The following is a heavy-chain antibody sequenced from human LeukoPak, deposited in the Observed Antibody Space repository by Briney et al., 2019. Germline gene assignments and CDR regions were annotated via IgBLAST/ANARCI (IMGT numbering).Heavy chain of an antibody. CDR1: GFTFSSYA. CDR2: ISGSGDNT. V-gene: IGHV3-23*01. D-gene: IGHD2-2*01. J-gene: IGHJ4*02. CDR3: ARGETSSYDY. Sequence: GGSLRLSCAASGFTFSSYAMSWVRQAPGKGLEWVSAISGSGDNTYYADSVKGRFTISRDNSKNTVYLQMNSLRAEDTAVYYCARGETSSYDYWGQGTLVTVSS.